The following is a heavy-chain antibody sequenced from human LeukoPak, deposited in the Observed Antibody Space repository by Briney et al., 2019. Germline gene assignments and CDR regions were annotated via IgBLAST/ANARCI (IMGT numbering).Heavy chain of an antibody. Sequence: PGGSLRLSCAASGFTFNGSAMHWVRQASGKGLEWVGRIRSKPNSYATEYAAPVKGRFTISRDDSKNTAYLQMNSLKTEDTAVYYCSRLWGYGDYDNRYFDLWGRGTLVTVSS. V-gene: IGHV3-73*01. CDR1: GFTFNGSA. CDR2: IRSKPNSYAT. D-gene: IGHD4-17*01. CDR3: SRLWGYGDYDNRYFDL. J-gene: IGHJ2*01.